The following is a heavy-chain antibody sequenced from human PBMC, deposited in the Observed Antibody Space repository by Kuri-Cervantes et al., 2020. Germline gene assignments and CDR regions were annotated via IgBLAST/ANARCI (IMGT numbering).Heavy chain of an antibody. CDR2: ISNTGGTM. CDR3: ARILSEVESYWYGMDV. CDR1: GFSVTNYE. V-gene: IGHV3-48*03. Sequence: GGSLRLSCVASGFSVTNYEMNWVRQAPGKGLEWISYISNTGGTMYYADSVKGRFTISRDNAKNSMFLQMNSLRVEDSALYYCARILSEVESYWYGMDVWGQGTTVTVSS. J-gene: IGHJ6*02. D-gene: IGHD2-8*01.